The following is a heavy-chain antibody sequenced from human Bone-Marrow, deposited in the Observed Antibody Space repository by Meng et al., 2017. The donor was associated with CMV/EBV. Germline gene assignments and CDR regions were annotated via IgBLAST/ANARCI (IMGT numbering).Heavy chain of an antibody. CDR3: ARENVVVPAAPMDY. V-gene: IGHV1-2*02. CDR1: GYTFTGYY. CDR2: INPNSGGT. Sequence: ASVKVSCKASGYTFTGYYMHWVRQAPGQGLEWMGWINPNSGGTNYAQKFQGRVTMTRDTSISTAYMELSRLRSDDTAVYYCARENVVVPAAPMDYCGQGTLVTVSS. D-gene: IGHD2-2*01. J-gene: IGHJ4*02.